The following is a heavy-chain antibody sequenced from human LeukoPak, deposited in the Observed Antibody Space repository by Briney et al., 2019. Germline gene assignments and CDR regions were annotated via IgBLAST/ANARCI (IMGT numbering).Heavy chain of an antibody. CDR2: INPNSGGT. J-gene: IGHJ4*02. Sequence: GASVKVSCKASGYTFTGYYMHWVRQAPGQGLEWMGWINPNSGGTNYAQKLQGRVTLTTDTSTSTAYMELRSLRSDDTAVYYCARDGSGVWFDYWGQGTLVTVSS. V-gene: IGHV1-2*02. D-gene: IGHD3-10*01. CDR1: GYTFTGYY. CDR3: ARDGSGVWFDY.